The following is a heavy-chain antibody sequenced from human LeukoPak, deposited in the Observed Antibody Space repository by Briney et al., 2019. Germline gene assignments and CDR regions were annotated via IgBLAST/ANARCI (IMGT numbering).Heavy chain of an antibody. V-gene: IGHV3-30*03. CDR2: ISHDLTYQ. CDR3: ARDVNNYFDY. J-gene: IGHJ4*02. Sequence: PGGSLRLSCAASGFTFSSYSMNWVRQAPGKGLEWVAVISHDLTYQAYADSVKGRLTISRDDSKNTLYVQMNSLRTEDTAFYYCARDVNNYFDYWGLGTLVTVSS. CDR1: GFTFSSYS.